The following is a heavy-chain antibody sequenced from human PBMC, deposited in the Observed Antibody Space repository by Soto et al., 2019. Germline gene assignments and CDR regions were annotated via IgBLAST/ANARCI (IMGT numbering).Heavy chain of an antibody. J-gene: IGHJ6*02. CDR1: GYTFTSYD. CDR3: ARGTSSPSYYDILTGYSLFHHYYYGMDV. Sequence: ASVKVSCKASGYTFTSYDINWVRQATGQGLEWMGWMNPNCGNTGYAQKFQGRVTMTRNTSISTAYMELSSLRSEDTAVYYCARGTSSPSYYDILTGYSLFHHYYYGMDVWGQGTTVTFSS. D-gene: IGHD3-9*01. V-gene: IGHV1-8*01. CDR2: MNPNCGNT.